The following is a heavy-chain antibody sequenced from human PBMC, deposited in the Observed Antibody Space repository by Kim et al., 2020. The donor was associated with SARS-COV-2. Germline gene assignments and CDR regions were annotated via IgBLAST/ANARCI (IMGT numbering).Heavy chain of an antibody. CDR3: ASLATATFWGSSD. V-gene: IGHV3-7*03. D-gene: IGHD5-18*01. Sequence: GGSLRLSCVASGFSSRNYWLSWVRKAPGKGLEWVAMIKKDGSEKYYVDSMKGRLIISRDNAKNSMYLQMNSLRAEDTAVYYCASLATATFWGSSDWGQGTLVTVSS. J-gene: IGHJ4*02. CDR2: IKKDGSEK. CDR1: GFSSRNYW.